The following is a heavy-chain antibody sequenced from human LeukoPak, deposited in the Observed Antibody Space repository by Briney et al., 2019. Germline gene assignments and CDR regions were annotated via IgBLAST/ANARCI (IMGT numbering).Heavy chain of an antibody. CDR3: AREWELLAFDY. J-gene: IGHJ4*02. Sequence: PGGSLRLSCAASGFTFSSYEMNWVRQAPGKGLEWVSYISSSGSTIYYADSVKGRFTISRDNAKNSLYLQMNSLRAEDTAVYYCAREWELLAFDYWGQGTLVTVAS. D-gene: IGHD1-26*01. V-gene: IGHV3-48*03. CDR2: ISSSGSTI. CDR1: GFTFSSYE.